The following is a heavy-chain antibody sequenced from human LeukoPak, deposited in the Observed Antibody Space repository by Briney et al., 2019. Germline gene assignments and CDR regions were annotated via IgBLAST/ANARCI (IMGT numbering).Heavy chain of an antibody. CDR2: IYSGGST. Sequence: PGGSLRLSCAASGFTVSSIHMVWVRQAPGKGLEWVSVIYSGGSTYYADFVKGRFTFSKDNSKNTLYLQMTNLRVEDTAVYYCARGVGQDAFDIWGQGTMVTVSS. CDR1: GFTVSSIH. D-gene: IGHD1-26*01. V-gene: IGHV3-53*01. J-gene: IGHJ3*02. CDR3: ARGVGQDAFDI.